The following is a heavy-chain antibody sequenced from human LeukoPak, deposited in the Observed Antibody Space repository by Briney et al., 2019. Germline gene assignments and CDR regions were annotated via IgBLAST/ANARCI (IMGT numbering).Heavy chain of an antibody. CDR1: SLSISTISSY. D-gene: IGHD3/OR15-3a*01. V-gene: IGHV4-39*01. CDR2: IYYSGNT. CDR3: ARQTGSGLFILP. J-gene: IGHJ4*02. Sequence: SETLSLTCTLSSLSISTISSYWGWLRQPPGKGLEWIGSIYYSGNTYYNASLKSQVSTSIDTSKNQFSLKLTSVTAADTAVYYCARQTGSGLFILPGGQGTLVTVSS.